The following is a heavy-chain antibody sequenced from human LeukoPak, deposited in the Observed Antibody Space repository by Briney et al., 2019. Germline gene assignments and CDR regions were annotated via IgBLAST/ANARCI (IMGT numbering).Heavy chain of an antibody. CDR1: GGSFSGYY. J-gene: IGHJ3*01. Sequence: SETLSLTCAVYGGSFSGYYWSWVRQPPGKGLEWIGFVYYTGSTNYSPSLKSRVTISVDTSKNQSSLKLRSVTAADTAVYYCARISSSNWYNERGAFDVWGQGTMVTVSS. D-gene: IGHD6-13*01. V-gene: IGHV4-59*01. CDR3: ARISSSNWYNERGAFDV. CDR2: VYYTGST.